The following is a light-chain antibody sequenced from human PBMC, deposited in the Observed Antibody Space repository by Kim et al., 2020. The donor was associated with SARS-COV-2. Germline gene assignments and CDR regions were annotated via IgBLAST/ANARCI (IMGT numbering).Light chain of an antibody. CDR3: QKYNSAPRT. CDR2: AAS. J-gene: IGKJ1*01. Sequence: DIQMTQSPSSLSASVGDRVTITCRASQDINNYLAWYQQKPGKVPKLLIYAASTLQSGVPSRFSGSGSGTDFTLTISSLQPEDVATYYCQKYNSAPRTFGQGTKVDIK. CDR1: QDINNY. V-gene: IGKV1-27*01.